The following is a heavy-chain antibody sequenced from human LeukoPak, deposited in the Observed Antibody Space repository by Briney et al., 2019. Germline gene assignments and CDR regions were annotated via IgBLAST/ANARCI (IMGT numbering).Heavy chain of an antibody. CDR2: ISGSGGST. V-gene: IGHV3-23*01. Sequence: GGSLRLSCAASGFTFSSYAMSWVRQAPGKGLEWVSAISGSGGSTYYAGSVKGRFTISRDNSKNTLYLQMNSLRAEDTAVYYCARYSYGFPFDYWGQGTLVTVSS. J-gene: IGHJ4*02. CDR3: ARYSYGFPFDY. CDR1: GFTFSSYA. D-gene: IGHD5-18*01.